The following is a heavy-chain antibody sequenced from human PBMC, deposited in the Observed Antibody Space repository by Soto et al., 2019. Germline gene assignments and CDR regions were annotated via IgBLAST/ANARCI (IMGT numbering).Heavy chain of an antibody. D-gene: IGHD3-3*01. V-gene: IGHV3-23*01. Sequence: GGSLRLSCAASGFPFSSYAMSWVRQAPGKGLEWVSGIGGSGGDTYYADSVKGRFTVSRDNAENTLSLQLNSPRVEDTAIYYCARRTWRGRADYWGQGILVTVSS. J-gene: IGHJ4*02. CDR3: ARRTWRGRADY. CDR2: IGGSGGDT. CDR1: GFPFSSYA.